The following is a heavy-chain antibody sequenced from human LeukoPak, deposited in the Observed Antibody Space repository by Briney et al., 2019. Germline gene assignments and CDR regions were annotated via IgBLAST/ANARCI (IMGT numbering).Heavy chain of an antibody. V-gene: IGHV4-59*01. D-gene: IGHD1-26*01. CDR3: ARVPSGSYNQYHY. J-gene: IGHJ4*02. Sequence: KPSETLSLTCTVSGGSISSYYWSWIRQPPGEGLGGIGYIYYSGSTSYNPSLKSRVTISVDTSKNQFSLKLSSVTAADTAVYYCARVPSGSYNQYHYWGQGTLVTVSS. CDR2: IYYSGST. CDR1: GGSISSYY.